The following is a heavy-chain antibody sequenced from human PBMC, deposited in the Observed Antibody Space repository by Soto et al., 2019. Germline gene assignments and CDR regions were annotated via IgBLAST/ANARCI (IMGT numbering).Heavy chain of an antibody. CDR3: ARGSTSSSSQKYNWFDP. CDR2: IIPILGIA. J-gene: IGHJ5*02. CDR1: GGTFSSYT. Sequence: GASVKVSCKASGGTFSSYTISWVRQAPGQGLEWMGRIIPILGIANYAQKFQGRVTITADKSTSTAYMELSSLRSEDTAVYYCARGSTSSSSQKYNWFDPWGEGTLVTVSS. D-gene: IGHD6-6*01. V-gene: IGHV1-69*02.